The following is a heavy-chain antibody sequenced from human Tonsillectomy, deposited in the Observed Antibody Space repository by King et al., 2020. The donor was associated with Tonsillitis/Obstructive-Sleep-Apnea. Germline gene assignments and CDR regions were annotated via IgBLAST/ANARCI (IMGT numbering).Heavy chain of an antibody. D-gene: IGHD1-26*01. CDR3: AREYSGSYYVGNWFDP. Sequence: VQLQESGPGLVKPSETLSLTCTVSGGSISSYYWSWIRQPPGKGLEWIGYIYYSESTNYNPSLKSRVTISVDTSKNQFSLKLSSVTAADTAVYYCAREYSGSYYVGNWFDPWGQGTLVTVSS. CDR1: GGSISSYY. CDR2: IYYSEST. J-gene: IGHJ5*02. V-gene: IGHV4-59*12.